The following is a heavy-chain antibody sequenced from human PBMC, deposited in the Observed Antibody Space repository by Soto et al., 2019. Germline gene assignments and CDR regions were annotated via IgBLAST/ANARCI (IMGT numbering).Heavy chain of an antibody. CDR2: ISSSGSTI. V-gene: IGHV3-48*03. J-gene: IGHJ4*02. CDR1: GFTFSSYE. Sequence: LRLSCAASGFTFSSYEMNWVRQAPGKGLEWVSYISSSGSTIYYADSVKGRFTISRDNAKNSLYLQMNSLRAEDTAVYYCARAHYDSSGTFDYWGQGTLVTVSS. CDR3: ARAHYDSSGTFDY. D-gene: IGHD3-22*01.